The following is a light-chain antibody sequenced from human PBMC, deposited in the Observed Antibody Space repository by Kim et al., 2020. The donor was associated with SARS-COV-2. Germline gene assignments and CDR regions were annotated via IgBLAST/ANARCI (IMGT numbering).Light chain of an antibody. CDR2: MTL. Sequence: RQPATLTCTGNSNNVGSQGAVWLQQHPGHPPKVLSDMTLNRPSGISERFSASRSRNIASLTITELRPEDEADYYCSAWDGILNSWVFGGGTQLTVL. CDR1: SNNVGSQG. CDR3: SAWDGILNSWV. V-gene: IGLV10-54*01. J-gene: IGLJ3*02.